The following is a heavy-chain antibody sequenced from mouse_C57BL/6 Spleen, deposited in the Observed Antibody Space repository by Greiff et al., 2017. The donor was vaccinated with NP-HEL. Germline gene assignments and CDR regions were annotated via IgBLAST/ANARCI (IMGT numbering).Heavy chain of an antibody. CDR1: GYTFTSYW. D-gene: IGHD2-2*01. J-gene: IGHJ4*01. Sequence: QVQLQQPGAELVKPGASVKLSCKASGYTFTSYWMHWVKQRPGQGLEWIGMIHPNSGSTNYNEKFKSKATLTVDKSSSTAYMQLSSLTSEDSAVYYCARTMVTTSFYAMDYWGQGTSVTVSS. V-gene: IGHV1-64*01. CDR2: IHPNSGST. CDR3: ARTMVTTSFYAMDY.